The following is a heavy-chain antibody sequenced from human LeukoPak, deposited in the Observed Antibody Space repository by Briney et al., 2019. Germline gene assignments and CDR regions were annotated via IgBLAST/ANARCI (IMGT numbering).Heavy chain of an antibody. CDR2: IKQDGSEK. D-gene: IGHD6-19*01. V-gene: IGHV3-7*04. J-gene: IGHJ4*02. Sequence: GGSLRLSCAASGFTFSSYWMSWVPQAPGKGLEWVANIKQDGSEKYYVDSVKGRFTISRDNAKNSLYLQMNSLRAEDTAVYYCARDLGHLYSSGWGPFDYWGQGTLVTVSS. CDR1: GFTFSSYW. CDR3: ARDLGHLYSSGWGPFDY.